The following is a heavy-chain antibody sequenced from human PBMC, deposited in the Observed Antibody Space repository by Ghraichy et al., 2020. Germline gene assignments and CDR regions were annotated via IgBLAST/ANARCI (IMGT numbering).Heavy chain of an antibody. J-gene: IGHJ4*02. D-gene: IGHD2-15*01. CDR3: ARVGYCSGGSCLHYFDY. V-gene: IGHV4-38-2*02. CDR1: AYSISSGYF. Sequence: SQTLSLTCTVSAYSISSGYFWGWIRQPPGKGLEWIGSIHHTGTTYYNPSLKSRLTISLDTSRNQFSLKLSSLTAADTAVYYCARVGYCSGGSCLHYFDYWGQGTLVTVSS. CDR2: IHHTGTT.